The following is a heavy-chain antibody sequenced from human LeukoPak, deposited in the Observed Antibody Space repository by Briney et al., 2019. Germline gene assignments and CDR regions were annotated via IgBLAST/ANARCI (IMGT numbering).Heavy chain of an antibody. Sequence: PSETLSLTCTVSGGSISSYYWSWIRQPPGKGLEWIGYIYYSGSTNYNPSLKSRVTISVDTSKNQFSLKLSSVTAADTAVYYCARILGTFMVRGANAYYFDYWGQGTLVTVSS. CDR1: GGSISSYY. CDR3: ARILGTFMVRGANAYYFDY. J-gene: IGHJ4*02. CDR2: IYYSGST. V-gene: IGHV4-59*01. D-gene: IGHD3-10*01.